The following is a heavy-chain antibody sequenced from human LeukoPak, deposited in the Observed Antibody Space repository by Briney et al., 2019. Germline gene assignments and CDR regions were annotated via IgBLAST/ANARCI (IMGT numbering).Heavy chain of an antibody. V-gene: IGHV1-24*01. CDR1: GYTLTELS. CDR3: ARRAYYGPDSSNWFDP. CDR2: FDPEDGET. D-gene: IGHD3-10*01. J-gene: IGHJ5*02. Sequence: GASVKVSCKVSGYTLTELSMHWVRQAPGKGLEWMGGFDPEDGETIYAQKFQGRVTMTEDTSTDTAYMELSSLRSEDTAVYYCARRAYYGPDSSNWFDPWGQGTLVTVSS.